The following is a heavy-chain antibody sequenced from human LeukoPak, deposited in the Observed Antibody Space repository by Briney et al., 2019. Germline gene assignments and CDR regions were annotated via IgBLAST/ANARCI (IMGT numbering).Heavy chain of an antibody. Sequence: TGSSLRLSCAASGFIFSTYGMHWVRQAPGKGLEWVAVIWYDGSIKYYADSVKGRFTISRDNSENTLYLQMNSLRAEDTALYYCASAAGPFDNWGQGTLVTVSS. CDR2: IWYDGSIK. V-gene: IGHV3-33*01. CDR1: GFIFSTYG. CDR3: ASAAGPFDN. J-gene: IGHJ4*02. D-gene: IGHD6-19*01.